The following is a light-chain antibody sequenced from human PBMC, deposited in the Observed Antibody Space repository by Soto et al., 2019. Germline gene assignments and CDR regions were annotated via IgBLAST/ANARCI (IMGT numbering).Light chain of an antibody. CDR1: QSISNW. CDR3: QQYNSYWT. CDR2: DAS. Sequence: DIQMTQSPSTLPASVGDRVTITCRASQSISNWLAWYQQKPGKAPNLLIYDASNLESGVPSRFRGSGSGTEFTLTISSLQPDDFATYYCQQYNSYWTFGQGTKVDIK. V-gene: IGKV1-5*01. J-gene: IGKJ1*01.